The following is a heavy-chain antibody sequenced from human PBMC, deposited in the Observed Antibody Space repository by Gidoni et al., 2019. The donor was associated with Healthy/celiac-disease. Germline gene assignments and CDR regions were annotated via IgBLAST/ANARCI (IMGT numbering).Heavy chain of an antibody. Sequence: QVQLVQSGAEVKTPGASVKVSCTASGYTFTGYYMHWVRQAPGQGLEWMGRINPNRGGTNYAQKFQGRVTMTRDTSISTAYMELSRLRSDDTAVYYCARSGYGDSRYYYYYMDVWGKGTTVTVSS. J-gene: IGHJ6*03. CDR2: INPNRGGT. CDR3: ARSGYGDSRYYYYYMDV. CDR1: GYTFTGYY. D-gene: IGHD4-17*01. V-gene: IGHV1-2*06.